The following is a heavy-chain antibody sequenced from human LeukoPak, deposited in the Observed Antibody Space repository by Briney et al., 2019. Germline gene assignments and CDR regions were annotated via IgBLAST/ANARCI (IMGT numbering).Heavy chain of an antibody. CDR2: ISYRGST. J-gene: IGHJ3*02. D-gene: IGHD3-22*01. CDR3: ARDSSGYADAFDM. CDR1: GGSINNYY. Sequence: SDTLSLTCTVSGGSINNYYWNWIRQPPGKGLEWIGYISYRGSTNYSPSLQSRATISVDTSKNQFSLKLASVTAADTAVYYCARDSSGYADAFDMWGQGTMVTVSS. V-gene: IGHV4-59*01.